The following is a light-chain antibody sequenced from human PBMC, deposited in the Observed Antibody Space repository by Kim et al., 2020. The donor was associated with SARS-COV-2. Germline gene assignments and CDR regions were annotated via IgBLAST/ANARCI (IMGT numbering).Light chain of an antibody. Sequence: ASTGDRVTITCRASQGISSYLAWYQQKPGKAPKLLIYAASTLQSGVPSRFSGSGSGTDFTLTISCLQSEDFATYYCQQYYSYLITFGQGTRLEIK. V-gene: IGKV1-8*01. CDR3: QQYYSYLIT. CDR2: AAS. CDR1: QGISSY. J-gene: IGKJ5*01.